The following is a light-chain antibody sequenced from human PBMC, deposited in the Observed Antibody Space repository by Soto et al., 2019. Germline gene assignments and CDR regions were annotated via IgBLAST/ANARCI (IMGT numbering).Light chain of an antibody. V-gene: IGKV3-15*01. CDR3: QQYESWLPVT. CDR1: QSIGRN. J-gene: IGKJ4*01. Sequence: EIVMTQSPATLSVSPGERGTLSCRASQSIGRNLAWYQQKPGQAPRLLIFRASTRATGIPLRFSGGGSGTEFTLIISSLQSEDSAVYYCQQYESWLPVTFGGGTKVEIK. CDR2: RAS.